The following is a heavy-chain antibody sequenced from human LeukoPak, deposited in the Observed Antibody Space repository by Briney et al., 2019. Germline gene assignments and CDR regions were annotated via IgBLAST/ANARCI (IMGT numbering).Heavy chain of an antibody. CDR2: IYYSGST. Sequence: TSQTLSLTCTVSGGSISSGDYYWRWIRQPPGKGPEWIGYIYYSGSTYYSPSLKSRVTISVDTSKNQFSLKLSSVTAADTAVYYCARFIAAAGPGYNWFDPWGQGTLVTVSS. D-gene: IGHD6-13*01. V-gene: IGHV4-30-4*01. CDR1: GGSISSGDYY. CDR3: ARFIAAAGPGYNWFDP. J-gene: IGHJ5*02.